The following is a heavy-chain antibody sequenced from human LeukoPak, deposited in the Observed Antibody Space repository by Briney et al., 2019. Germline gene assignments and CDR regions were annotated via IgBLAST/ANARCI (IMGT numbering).Heavy chain of an antibody. CDR2: MYNRGST. D-gene: IGHD6-19*01. Sequence: SETLSLTCTVSGDSISNYYWSWIRQSPGKELEWIGYMYNRGSTIYNPSLKSRVTISTDTSKNQFSLRLTSVTAADTAVYYCARAEKAVTGTLDSWGQGTMITVSS. V-gene: IGHV4-59*01. CDR1: GDSISNYY. CDR3: ARAEKAVTGTLDS. J-gene: IGHJ5*01.